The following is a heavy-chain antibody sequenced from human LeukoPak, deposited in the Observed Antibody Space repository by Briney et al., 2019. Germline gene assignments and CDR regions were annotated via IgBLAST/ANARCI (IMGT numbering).Heavy chain of an antibody. V-gene: IGHV3-30*03. CDR2: ISYDGNNK. CDR1: GFTFSSYG. Sequence: GGSLRLSCAASGFTFSSYGMHWVRQAPGKGLEWVAVISYDGNNKYYADSVKGRFTISRDNSKNTLYLQINSLRAEDTAVYYCARCSGGSCYNTNYYGMDVWGQGTTVTVSS. J-gene: IGHJ6*02. CDR3: ARCSGGSCYNTNYYGMDV. D-gene: IGHD2-15*01.